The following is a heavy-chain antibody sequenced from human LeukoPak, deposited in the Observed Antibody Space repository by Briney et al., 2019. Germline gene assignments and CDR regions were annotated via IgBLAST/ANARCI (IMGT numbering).Heavy chain of an antibody. CDR1: GGSFSGYY. CDR3: AAMVLVPAAIYFDY. J-gene: IGHJ4*02. V-gene: IGHV4-34*01. Sequence: PSETLSLTCAVYGGSFSGYYWSWIRQPPGKGMEWIGEINHSGSTNYNPSLKSRVTISVDTSKNQFSLKLSSVTAADTAVYYCAAMVLVPAAIYFDYWGQGTVVTVSS. D-gene: IGHD2-2*01. CDR2: INHSGST.